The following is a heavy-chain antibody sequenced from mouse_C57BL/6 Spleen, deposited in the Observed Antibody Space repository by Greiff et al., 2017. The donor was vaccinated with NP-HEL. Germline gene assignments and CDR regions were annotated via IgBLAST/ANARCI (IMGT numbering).Heavy chain of an antibody. V-gene: IGHV5-12*01. CDR2: ISNGGGST. D-gene: IGHD1-1*01. Sequence: EVQRVESGGGLVQPGGSLKLSCAASGFTFSDYYMYWVRQTPEKRLEWVAYISNGGGSTYYPDTVKGRFTISRDNAKNTLYLQMSRLKSEDTAMYYCARQEATSYYFDYWGQGTTLTVSS. J-gene: IGHJ2*01. CDR3: ARQEATSYYFDY. CDR1: GFTFSDYY.